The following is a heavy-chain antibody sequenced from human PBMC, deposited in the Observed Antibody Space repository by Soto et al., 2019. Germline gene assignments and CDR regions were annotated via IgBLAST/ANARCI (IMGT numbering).Heavy chain of an antibody. V-gene: IGHV3-74*01. D-gene: IGHD6-19*01. CDR2: INSDGSST. CDR1: GFTFSSSW. CDR3: VTGWAGY. Sequence: GGSLRLSCVVSGFTFSSSWMHWVRQGPGKGLVWVSRINSDGSSTNYADSVKGRFTTSRGNAKNMLYLQMNSLRAEDTALYYCVTGWAGYWGQGTLVTVSS. J-gene: IGHJ4*02.